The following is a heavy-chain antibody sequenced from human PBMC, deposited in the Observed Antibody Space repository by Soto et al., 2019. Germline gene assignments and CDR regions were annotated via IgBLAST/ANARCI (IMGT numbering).Heavy chain of an antibody. D-gene: IGHD3-16*01. V-gene: IGHV4-34*01. J-gene: IGHJ4*02. CDR2: INHSGST. Sequence: QVQLQQWGAGLLKPSETLSLTCAVYGGSFSGYYWSWIRQPPGKGLEWIGEINHSGSTNYNPSLRSRVTISVDTSKNQFSRKLSSVTAADTAVYYCARGVGGADGYWGQGTLVTVSS. CDR1: GGSFSGYY. CDR3: ARGVGGADGY.